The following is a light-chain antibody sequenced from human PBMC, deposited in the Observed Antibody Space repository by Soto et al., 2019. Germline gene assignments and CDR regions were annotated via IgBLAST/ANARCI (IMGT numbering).Light chain of an antibody. J-gene: IGKJ2*01. CDR2: DAS. CDR3: QQRSSWPPYT. CDR1: QSVSSY. Sequence: EIVLTQSPATLSLSPGERATLSCRASQSVSSYLAWYQQKPGQAPRLLIYDASNRATGIPARFSGSGSGTDFTLTSSSLEPEDFAVYYWQQRSSWPPYTFGQGTKLEIK. V-gene: IGKV3-11*01.